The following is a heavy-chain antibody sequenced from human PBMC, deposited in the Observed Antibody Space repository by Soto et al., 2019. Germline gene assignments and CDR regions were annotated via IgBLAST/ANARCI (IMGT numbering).Heavy chain of an antibody. D-gene: IGHD3-22*01. CDR2: ISSSGSTT. V-gene: IGHV3-11*01. CDR1: GFTFSDYY. CDR3: AKIESRFFYDSTGYYPFDY. Sequence: PGGSLRLSCAASGFTFSDYYMSWIRQAPGKGLEWVSYISSSGSTTYYADSVMGRFTISRDNSKNTVYLQMNSLRAEDTAVYYCAKIESRFFYDSTGYYPFDYWGQGTLVTVSS. J-gene: IGHJ4*02.